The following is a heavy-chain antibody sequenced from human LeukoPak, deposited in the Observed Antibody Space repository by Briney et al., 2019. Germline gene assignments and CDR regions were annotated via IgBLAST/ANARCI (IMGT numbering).Heavy chain of an antibody. CDR1: GFTFSSYA. J-gene: IGHJ4*02. Sequence: PGGPLRLSCAASGFTFSSYAMSWVRQAPGKGPEWVSAISGSGGSTYYADSVKGRFTISRDNSKNTLYLQMNSLRAEDTAVYYCAKDGVAYYYDSSGYYPSAAFDYWGQGTLVTVSS. CDR3: AKDGVAYYYDSSGYYPSAAFDY. CDR2: ISGSGGST. V-gene: IGHV3-23*01. D-gene: IGHD3-22*01.